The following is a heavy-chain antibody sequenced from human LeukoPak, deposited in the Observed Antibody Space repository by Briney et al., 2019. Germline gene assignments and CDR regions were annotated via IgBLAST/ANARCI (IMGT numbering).Heavy chain of an antibody. CDR2: IYYSGST. Sequence: SQTLSLTCTVSGGSISSGGYYWSWIRQHPGKGLEWIGYIYYSGSTYYNPSLKSRVTISVDTSKNQFFLKLSSVTAADTAVYYCRTTQSSGYYYGMDVWGQGTTVTVSS. CDR1: GGSISSGGYY. D-gene: IGHD1/OR15-1a*01. J-gene: IGHJ6*02. CDR3: RTTQSSGYYYGMDV. V-gene: IGHV4-31*03.